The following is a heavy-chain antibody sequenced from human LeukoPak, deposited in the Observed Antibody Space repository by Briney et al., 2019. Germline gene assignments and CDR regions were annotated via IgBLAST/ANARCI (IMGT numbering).Heavy chain of an antibody. J-gene: IGHJ3*02. CDR3: AKRGADSGGNSALVAFDI. Sequence: GGSLRLSCVGSGFTFSSYAMSWVRQAPGKGLEWVSAITGTGGTTYYADSAKGRFTISRDNSKNTLYLQMSSLRAEDTAVYYCAKRGADSGGNSALVAFDIWGQGTMVTVSS. CDR1: GFTFSSYA. V-gene: IGHV3-23*01. D-gene: IGHD4-23*01. CDR2: ITGTGGTT.